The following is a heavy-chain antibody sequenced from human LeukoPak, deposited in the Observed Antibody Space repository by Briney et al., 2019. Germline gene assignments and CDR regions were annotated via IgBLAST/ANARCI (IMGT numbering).Heavy chain of an antibody. D-gene: IGHD3-3*01. Sequence: GGSLRLSCAASGFSFNNYAMYWVRQSPGKGLEYVSAINSNGGSTNYANSVKDRFTISRDNARNLLSLQMNSLRAEDTAVYYCARGDPIYDFWSGGDYWGQGSLVTVSS. CDR1: GFSFNNYA. CDR3: ARGDPIYDFWSGGDY. V-gene: IGHV3-64*01. J-gene: IGHJ4*02. CDR2: INSNGGST.